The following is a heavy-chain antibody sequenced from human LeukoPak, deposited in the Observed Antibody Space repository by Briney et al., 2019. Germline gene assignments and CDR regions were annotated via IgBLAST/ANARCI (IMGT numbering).Heavy chain of an antibody. Sequence: PGGSLRLSCAASGFALNRYSMTWVRQAPGKGLEWASYISSSSRTIYYADSVKGRFTITRDNAKNSLYLQMNSLRAEDTAVYYCAREGEYSSSSFDYWGQGTLVTVSS. V-gene: IGHV3-48*04. CDR2: ISSSSRTI. D-gene: IGHD6-6*01. J-gene: IGHJ4*02. CDR1: GFALNRYS. CDR3: AREGEYSSSSFDY.